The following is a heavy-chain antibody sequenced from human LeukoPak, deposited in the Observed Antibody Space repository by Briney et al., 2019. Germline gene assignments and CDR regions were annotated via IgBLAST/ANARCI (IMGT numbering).Heavy chain of an antibody. Sequence: SVKVSCKASGGTFSSYAISWVRQAPGQGLEWMGRIIPIFGIANYAQKFQGRVTITADKSTSTAYMELSSLRSEDTAVYYCARDSAHYLDYWGQGTLVTVSS. CDR2: IIPIFGIA. CDR3: ARDSAHYLDY. V-gene: IGHV1-69*04. J-gene: IGHJ4*02. CDR1: GGTFSSYA.